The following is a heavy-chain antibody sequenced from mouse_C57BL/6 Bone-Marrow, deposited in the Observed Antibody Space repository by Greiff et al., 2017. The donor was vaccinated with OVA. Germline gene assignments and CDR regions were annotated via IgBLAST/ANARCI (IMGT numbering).Heavy chain of an antibody. Sequence: QVQLQQPGAELVRPGSSVKLSCKASGYTFTSYWMHWVKQRPIQGLEWIGNIDPSDSETHYNQKFKDKATLTVDKSSSTAYMQLSSLTSEDSAVYYWARSDYYGSSYVNYWGQGTTLTVSS. CDR2: IDPSDSET. CDR3: ARSDYYGSSYVNY. CDR1: GYTFTSYW. V-gene: IGHV1-52*01. J-gene: IGHJ2*01. D-gene: IGHD1-1*01.